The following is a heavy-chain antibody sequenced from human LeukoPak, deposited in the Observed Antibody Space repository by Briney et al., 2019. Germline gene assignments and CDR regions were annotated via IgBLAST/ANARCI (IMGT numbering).Heavy chain of an antibody. CDR1: GGSFSGYY. J-gene: IGHJ4*02. CDR2: INHSGST. Sequence: SETLSLTCAVYGGSFSGYYWSWIRQPPGKGLEWIGEINHSGSTNYNPSLKSRVTISVDTSKNQFSLKLSSVTAADTAVYYCARFLSQAYCGGDCPNPVGFDYWGPGTLVTVSS. V-gene: IGHV4-34*01. CDR3: ARFLSQAYCGGDCPNPVGFDY. D-gene: IGHD2-21*02.